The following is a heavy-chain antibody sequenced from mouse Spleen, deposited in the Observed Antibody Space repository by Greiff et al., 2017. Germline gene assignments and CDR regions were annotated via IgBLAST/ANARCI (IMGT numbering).Heavy chain of an antibody. CDR3: ARRDGKGAWFAY. J-gene: IGHJ3*01. CDR2: IDPSDSET. V-gene: IGHV1-52*01. Sequence: VQLKQPGAELVRPGSSVKLSCKASGYTFTSYWMHWVKQRPIQGLEWIGNIDPSDSETHYNQKFKDKATLTVDKSSSTAYMQLSSLTSEDSAVYYCARRDGKGAWFAYWGQGTLVTVSA. D-gene: IGHD2-1*01. CDR1: GYTFTSYW.